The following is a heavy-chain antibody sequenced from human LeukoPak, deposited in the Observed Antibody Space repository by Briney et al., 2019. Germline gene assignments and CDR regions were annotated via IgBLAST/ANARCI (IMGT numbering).Heavy chain of an antibody. Sequence: SETLSLTCTVSGGSISSGGYYWSWIRQHPGKGLEWIGYIYYSGSTYYNPSLKSRVTISVDTSKNQFSLKLSSVTAADTAVYYCARVVVAGTSLWDYYYYGMDVWGQGTTVTVSS. CDR1: GGSISSGGYY. J-gene: IGHJ6*02. D-gene: IGHD6-19*01. V-gene: IGHV4-31*03. CDR3: ARVVVAGTSLWDYYYYGMDV. CDR2: IYYSGST.